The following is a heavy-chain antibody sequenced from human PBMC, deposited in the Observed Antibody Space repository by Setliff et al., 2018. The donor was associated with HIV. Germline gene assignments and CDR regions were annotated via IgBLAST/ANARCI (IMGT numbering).Heavy chain of an antibody. CDR2: IFYSGSA. V-gene: IGHV4-38-2*02. J-gene: IGHJ4*02. Sequence: SETLSLTCTVSGYSISSDYYWGWIRQPPGKGREWIGSIFYSGSANYNPSLRSPVAISVDTSKNQFSLKLTSVTAADMGVYYCARGRKKTLAVSGTRYFDFWGQGTLVTVSS. D-gene: IGHD6-19*01. CDR3: ARGRKKTLAVSGTRYFDF. CDR1: GYSISSDYY.